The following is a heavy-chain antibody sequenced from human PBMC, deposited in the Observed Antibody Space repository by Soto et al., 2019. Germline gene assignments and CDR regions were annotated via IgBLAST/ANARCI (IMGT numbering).Heavy chain of an antibody. CDR2: IFYSGST. Sequence: SETLSLTCSVSGGSISSSSYYWGWIRQPPGKGLEWIGSIFYSGSTYYNPSLKSRVTISVDTSKNQFSLKLTSVTAADTAVYYCACIFSGGYSYGFSYYGMDVWGQGTTVT. CDR1: GGSISSSSYY. V-gene: IGHV4-39*01. J-gene: IGHJ6*02. D-gene: IGHD5-18*01. CDR3: ACIFSGGYSYGFSYYGMDV.